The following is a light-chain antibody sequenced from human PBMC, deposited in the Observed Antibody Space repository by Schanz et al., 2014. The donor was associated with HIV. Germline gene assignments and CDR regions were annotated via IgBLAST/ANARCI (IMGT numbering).Light chain of an antibody. CDR1: HIISSY. CDR3: QQANTFPPWT. CDR2: AAS. Sequence: DIQMTQSPSSVSASVGDRVSITCRASHIISSYLAWYQQKPGKAPNLLIFAASTLKRGVPSRFSGTGSGTDFTLTISSLQPEDFATYYCQQANTFPPWTFDHGTKVEI. J-gene: IGKJ1*01. V-gene: IGKV1-12*01.